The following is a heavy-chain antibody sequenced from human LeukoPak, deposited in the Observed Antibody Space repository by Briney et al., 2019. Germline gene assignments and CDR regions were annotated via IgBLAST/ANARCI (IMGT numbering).Heavy chain of an antibody. Sequence: GGSLRLSCSVSGFTFSTYVMHWVRQAPGKGLEYVSAISRNGDNTYYADSVKGRFTISRDNSKNTLYLQMSSLRPDDTAAYFCVRGTGYWGQGTLVTVSS. CDR2: ISRNGDNT. J-gene: IGHJ4*02. V-gene: IGHV3-64D*06. CDR3: VRGTGY. CDR1: GFTFSTYV.